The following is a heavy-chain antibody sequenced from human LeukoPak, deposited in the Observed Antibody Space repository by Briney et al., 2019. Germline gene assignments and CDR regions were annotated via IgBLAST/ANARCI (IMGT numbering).Heavy chain of an antibody. V-gene: IGHV3-33*01. Sequence: GGSLRLSCAASGFTFSSYGMHWVRQAPGKGPEWVAVTWYDGRNNYYAASVKGRFTISRDDSKTTVYLLMNSLRAEDTAVYYCAREVAPLYFHYGMDVWGEGTTVTVSS. J-gene: IGHJ6*01. CDR2: TWYDGRNN. D-gene: IGHD2-21*01. CDR1: GFTFSSYG. CDR3: AREVAPLYFHYGMDV.